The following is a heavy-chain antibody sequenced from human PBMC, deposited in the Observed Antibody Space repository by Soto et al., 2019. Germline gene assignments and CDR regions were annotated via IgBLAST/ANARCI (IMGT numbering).Heavy chain of an antibody. D-gene: IGHD1-7*01. J-gene: IGHJ5*02. Sequence: ASVKVSCKASGYTFTGYYMHWVRQAPGQGLEWMGWINPNSGGTNYAQKFQGRVTMTRDTSISTAYMELSRLRSDDTAVYYWARDRVTGTVNWFDPWGQGTLVTVSS. CDR3: ARDRVTGTVNWFDP. CDR2: INPNSGGT. V-gene: IGHV1-2*02. CDR1: GYTFTGYY.